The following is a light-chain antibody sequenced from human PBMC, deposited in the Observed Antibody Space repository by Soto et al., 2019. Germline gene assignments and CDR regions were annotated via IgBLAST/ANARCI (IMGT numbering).Light chain of an antibody. Sequence: EIVLTQSPGTLSLSPGERATLSCRASQSVSNNYLAWYQQKPGQAPRLLIYGASNRATGIPDRFSGSGSGTDFTLTVSSLQPEDFAVYYCQHDYNLLTFGGGTKVDIK. J-gene: IGKJ4*01. CDR1: QSVSNNY. V-gene: IGKV3D-7*01. CDR3: QHDYNLLT. CDR2: GAS.